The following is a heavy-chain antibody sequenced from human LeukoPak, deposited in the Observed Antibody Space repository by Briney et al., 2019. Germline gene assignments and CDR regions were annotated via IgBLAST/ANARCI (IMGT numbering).Heavy chain of an antibody. J-gene: IGHJ6*02. Sequence: GESLKISCKGSGYTFTTYWVAWVRQLPEKGLEWMGIIYPDDSNTRYSPSFQGQVTISADKSISTAYLQWSSLKASDTAMYYCARHANHGMDVWGQGTTVTVSS. CDR1: GYTFTTYW. V-gene: IGHV5-51*01. CDR3: ARHANHGMDV. CDR2: IYPDDSNT.